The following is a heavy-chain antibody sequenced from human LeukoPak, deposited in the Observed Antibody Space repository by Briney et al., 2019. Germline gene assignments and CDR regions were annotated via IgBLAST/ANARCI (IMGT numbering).Heavy chain of an antibody. Sequence: GGSLRLSCAASGFSFSTYGMHWVRQAPGKGLEWVAMIWYDASGQHYADSVKGRFTISRDTSKNTLYLQMNSLRAEDTAVYFCARDTLYDDNGYYHYFDYWGQGTLVTVSS. CDR1: GFSFSTYG. CDR2: IWYDASGQ. D-gene: IGHD3-22*01. J-gene: IGHJ4*02. V-gene: IGHV3-33*01. CDR3: ARDTLYDDNGYYHYFDY.